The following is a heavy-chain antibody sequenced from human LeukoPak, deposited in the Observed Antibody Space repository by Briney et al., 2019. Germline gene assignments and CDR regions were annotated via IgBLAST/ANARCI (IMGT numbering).Heavy chain of an antibody. Sequence: PGGTLRLSCAASGFTFSSYGMSWVRQAPGKGLEWVSAISGSGGGTYYADSVKGRFTISRDNSKNTLYLQMNSLRAEDTAVYYCAKASVGLRYLDLDVWGKGTTVTISS. CDR3: AKASVGLRYLDLDV. V-gene: IGHV3-23*01. CDR2: ISGSGGGT. CDR1: GFTFSSYG. D-gene: IGHD3-9*01. J-gene: IGHJ6*04.